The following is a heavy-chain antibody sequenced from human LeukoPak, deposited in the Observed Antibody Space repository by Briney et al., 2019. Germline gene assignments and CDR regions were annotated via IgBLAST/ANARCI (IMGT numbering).Heavy chain of an antibody. Sequence: PGGSLRLSCAASGFAFNFYAMSWVRQAPGKGLQWVSTINANGINTYYGASVRGRFTISRDNSKDTLYLQLDSLRAEDTAVYYCAREFLQEEFDYWGQGTLVTVSS. D-gene: IGHD3-3*01. CDR2: INANGINT. J-gene: IGHJ4*02. V-gene: IGHV3-23*01. CDR1: GFAFNFYA. CDR3: AREFLQEEFDY.